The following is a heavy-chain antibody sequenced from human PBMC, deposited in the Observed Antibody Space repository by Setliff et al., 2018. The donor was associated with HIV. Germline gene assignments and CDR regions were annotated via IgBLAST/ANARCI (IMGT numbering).Heavy chain of an antibody. D-gene: IGHD2-15*01. J-gene: IGHJ4*02. CDR1: GDSISTDY. CDR3: ARGGLGVVGSIDY. CDR2: IYNSAST. Sequence: SETLSLTCTVSGDSISTDYWTWIRQPPGKGLEWIGYIYNSASTSYNPSLKSRVTISVDTSKNQLSLNLSSVTAADTAVYYCARGGLGVVGSIDYWSQGTLVTVSS. V-gene: IGHV4-59*12.